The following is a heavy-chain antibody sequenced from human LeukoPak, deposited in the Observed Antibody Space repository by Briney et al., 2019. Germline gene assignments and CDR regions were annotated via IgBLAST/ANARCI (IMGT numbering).Heavy chain of an antibody. CDR1: GGSFSGYY. CDR3: ARGSSSTIPYNWFDP. V-gene: IGHV4-34*01. Sequence: PSETLSLTCAVYGGSFSGYYWSWIRQPPGKGLEWIGGINHSGSTNYNPSLKSRVTISVDTSKNQFSLKLSSVTAADTAVYYCARGSSSTIPYNWFDPWGQGTLVTVSS. J-gene: IGHJ5*02. CDR2: INHSGST. D-gene: IGHD2-2*01.